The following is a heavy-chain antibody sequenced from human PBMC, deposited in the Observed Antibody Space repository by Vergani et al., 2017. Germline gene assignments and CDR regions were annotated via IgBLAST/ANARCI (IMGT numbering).Heavy chain of an antibody. V-gene: IGHV3-11*01. CDR2: ISSSGSTI. CDR3: ARDPRDIVVVPAAPTWFDP. D-gene: IGHD2-2*01. Sequence: QVQLVESGGGLVKPGGSLRLSCAASGFTFSDYYMSWIRQAPGKGLEWVSYISSSGSTIYYAASVKGRFTISRDNAKSSLYLQMNSLRAEDTAVYYCARDPRDIVVVPAAPTWFDPWGQGTLVTVSS. CDR1: GFTFSDYY. J-gene: IGHJ5*02.